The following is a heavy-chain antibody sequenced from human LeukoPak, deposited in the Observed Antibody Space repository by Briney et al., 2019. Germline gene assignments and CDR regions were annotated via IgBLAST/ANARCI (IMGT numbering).Heavy chain of an antibody. V-gene: IGHV3-21*01. CDR3: ASLAARYYYYYYMDV. CDR1: GFTFTSYL. CDR2: ISSSSNYI. Sequence: GGSLRLSCAASGFTFTSYLINWVRQAPGKGLEWVSSISSSSNYIYYADSVQGRFTISRDNAKNTLYLQMNSLRAEDTAVYYCASLAARYYYYYYMDVWGKGTTVTVSS. J-gene: IGHJ6*03. D-gene: IGHD6-6*01.